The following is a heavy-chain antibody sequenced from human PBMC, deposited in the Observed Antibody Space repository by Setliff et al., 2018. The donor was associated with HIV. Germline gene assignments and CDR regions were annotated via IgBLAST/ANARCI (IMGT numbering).Heavy chain of an antibody. CDR3: ARVGYHGSGRYSFDY. Sequence: LSLTCTVSGGSINSGSYYWNWIRQPAGKGLEWIGHIYASGSTNYNPSPKSRVTMSVDTSKNQFSLNLSSVTAAETAVYYCARVGYHGSGRYSFDYWGQGTLVTVSS. CDR1: GGSINSGSYY. J-gene: IGHJ4*02. V-gene: IGHV4-61*09. D-gene: IGHD3-10*01. CDR2: IYASGST.